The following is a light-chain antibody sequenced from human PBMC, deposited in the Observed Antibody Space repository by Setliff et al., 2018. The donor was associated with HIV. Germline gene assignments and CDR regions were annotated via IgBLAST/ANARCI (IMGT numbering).Light chain of an antibody. CDR3: SSYTSSSMDV. J-gene: IGLJ1*01. CDR1: SNDVGAYNT. CDR2: DVS. Sequence: QSVLTQPASVSGSPGQSITISCTGTSNDVGAYNTVYWYQQHPGEAPKLMIYDVSTRPSGVSNRFSGSKSGNTASLTISGLQTEDEADYYCSSYTSSSMDVFGTGTKVTVL. V-gene: IGLV2-14*01.